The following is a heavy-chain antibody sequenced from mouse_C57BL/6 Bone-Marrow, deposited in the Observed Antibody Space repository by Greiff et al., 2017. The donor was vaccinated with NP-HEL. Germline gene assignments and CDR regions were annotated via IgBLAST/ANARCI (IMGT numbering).Heavy chain of an antibody. D-gene: IGHD1-1*01. J-gene: IGHJ3*01. Sequence: QVQLQQPGAELVRPGTSVKLSCKASGYTFTSYWMHWVKQRPGQGLEWFGVIDPSDSYTNYNQKFKGKATLTLDPSSSPAYMKLSSLTSEDSAVYDCARPLLLRYGGAWFAYWGQGTLVTVSA. CDR1: GYTFTSYW. V-gene: IGHV1-59*01. CDR2: IDPSDSYT. CDR3: ARPLLLRYGGAWFAY.